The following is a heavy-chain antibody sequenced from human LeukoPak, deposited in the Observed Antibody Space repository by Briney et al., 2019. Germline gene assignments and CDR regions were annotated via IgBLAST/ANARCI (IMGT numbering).Heavy chain of an antibody. V-gene: IGHV4-34*01. J-gene: IGHJ4*02. CDR2: INHSGST. CDR1: GGSFSGYY. CDR3: ASSSDSSGYYVTDQFDY. Sequence: SETLSLTCAVYGGSFSGYYWSWIRQPPGKGLEWIGEINHSGSTNYNPSLKSRVTISVDTSKNQFSLKLSSVTAADTAVYYCASSSDSSGYYVTDQFDYWGQGTLVTVSS. D-gene: IGHD3-22*01.